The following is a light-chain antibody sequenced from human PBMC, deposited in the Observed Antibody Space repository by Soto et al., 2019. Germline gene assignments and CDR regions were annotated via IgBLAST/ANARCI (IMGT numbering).Light chain of an antibody. CDR2: ASS. J-gene: IGKJ1*01. CDR1: QTISTY. Sequence: IQMTQSPSSLSASVGDRVTITCRASQTISTYLNWYQQKPGKAPKLLIYASSSLQSGVPSRFSSSGSGTDFTLTITSLQPEDFATYICQQSYGMPWTFGQGTKVEV. V-gene: IGKV1-39*01. CDR3: QQSYGMPWT.